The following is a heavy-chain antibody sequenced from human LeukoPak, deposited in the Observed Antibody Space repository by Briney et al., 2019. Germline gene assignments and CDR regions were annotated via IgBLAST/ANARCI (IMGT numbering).Heavy chain of an antibody. D-gene: IGHD3-22*01. CDR1: GYTFTGYD. Sequence: ASGKVCCKAAGYTFTGYDIDWDRHAPGQGLGRMGWITQISGGTKNAQRLHGRITMTRHTSNRTAYMELRRLRYDDADVYYCARGMRVVVKAYYMDVWGKGTTVTVSS. J-gene: IGHJ6*03. CDR3: ARGMRVVVKAYYMDV. CDR2: ITQISGGT. V-gene: IGHV1-2*02.